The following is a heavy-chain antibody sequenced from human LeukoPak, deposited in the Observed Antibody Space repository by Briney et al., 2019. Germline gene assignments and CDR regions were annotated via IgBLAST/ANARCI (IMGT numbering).Heavy chain of an antibody. CDR1: GLTFSSYA. D-gene: IGHD3-3*01. V-gene: IGHV4-39*01. Sequence: GSLRLSCAASGLTFSSYAMSWVRQPPGKGLEWIGSIYYSGSTYYNPSLKGRVTISVDTSKNQFSLKLSSVTAADTAVYYCARRGIFGVVIDYWGQGTLVTVSS. CDR2: IYYSGST. J-gene: IGHJ4*02. CDR3: ARRGIFGVVIDY.